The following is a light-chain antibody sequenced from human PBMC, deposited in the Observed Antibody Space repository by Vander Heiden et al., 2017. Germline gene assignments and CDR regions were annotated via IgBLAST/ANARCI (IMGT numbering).Light chain of an antibody. CDR1: SSNIGAGYD. V-gene: IGLV1-40*03. CDR3: QSYDSSLSAYV. J-gene: IGLJ1*01. CDR2: DNN. Sequence: QSVLTQPPSVPGAPGRRVTISCTGSSSNIGAGYDVHWYQQFPGTAPKLLIYDNNNRPSGVPDRFSGSKSAASASLAITGLQAQDEADYYCQSYDSSLSAYVFGTGTKVTVL.